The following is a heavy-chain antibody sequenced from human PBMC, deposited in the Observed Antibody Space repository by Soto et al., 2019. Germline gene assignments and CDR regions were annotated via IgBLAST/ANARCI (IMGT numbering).Heavy chain of an antibody. V-gene: IGHV3-74*03. CDR1: GFTFSRHW. CDR3: AREVIAATGTIRWFDP. J-gene: IGHJ5*02. Sequence: GGSLRLSCAASGFTFSRHWMHWVRQTPGKGPVWVSRINDDGSSTKYADSVKGRFTIARDNAKNAVFLQMSSLRAEDTAVYYCAREVIAATGTIRWFDPWGQGTLVTVSS. CDR2: INDDGSST. D-gene: IGHD6-25*01.